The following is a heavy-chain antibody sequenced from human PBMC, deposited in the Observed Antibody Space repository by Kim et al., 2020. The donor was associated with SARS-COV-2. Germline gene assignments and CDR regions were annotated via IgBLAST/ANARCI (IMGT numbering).Heavy chain of an antibody. Sequence: GGSLRLSCAASGFTFSSYWMSWVRQAPGKGLEWVANIKQDGSEKNYVDSVKGRFTISRDNAKNSLYLQMNSLRAEDTAVYYCARGGWRATPSIAYWGQGTLVTVSS. J-gene: IGHJ4*02. CDR2: IKQDGSEK. CDR3: ARGGWRATPSIAY. CDR1: GFTFSSYW. V-gene: IGHV3-7*01. D-gene: IGHD2-21*01.